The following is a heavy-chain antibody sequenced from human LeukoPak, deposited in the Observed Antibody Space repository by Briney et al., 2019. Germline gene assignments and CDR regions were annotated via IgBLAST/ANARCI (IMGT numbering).Heavy chain of an antibody. V-gene: IGHV3-74*01. Sequence: GGSLRLPCAASGFTFSGHWMHWVRQAPGKGLVWVSRINNDGSDTVYVDSVKGRFTISRDNARNTLYLQMNSLRGEDTAVYYCARGSSGPDFWGQGTLVTVSS. J-gene: IGHJ4*02. CDR3: ARGSSGPDF. CDR2: INNDGSDT. CDR1: GFTFSGHW.